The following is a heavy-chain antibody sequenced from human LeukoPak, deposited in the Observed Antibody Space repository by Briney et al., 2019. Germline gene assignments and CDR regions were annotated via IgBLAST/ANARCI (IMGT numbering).Heavy chain of an antibody. CDR2: ISGSGYT. CDR1: GFTVSSHY. Sequence: GSLSLSCAASGFTVSSHYMNGVRPAPGKGLEWASIISGSGYTNYADSVRGRFTISRDNSKNTLYLQMNSLTPEDTAVYYCARDWDYSGSGSPDYWGQGTLVTVSS. D-gene: IGHD3-10*01. CDR3: ARDWDYSGSGSPDY. V-gene: IGHV3-66*01. J-gene: IGHJ4*02.